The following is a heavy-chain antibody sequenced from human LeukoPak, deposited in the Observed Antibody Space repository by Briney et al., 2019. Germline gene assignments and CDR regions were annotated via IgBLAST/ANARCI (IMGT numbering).Heavy chain of an antibody. D-gene: IGHD3-3*01. CDR3: ARVVSREWFFDY. CDR1: GDSVYNKRVA. CDR2: TYYRYKGYK. Sequence: SQTLSLTYALSGDSVYNKRVAWNWIRQARERGVEWLGSTYYRYKGYKDYAVYVKNQIRINADTSKNQFSLQLKSVTPEDTAVYYCARVVSREWFFDYWGQGTLVTVSS. J-gene: IGHJ4*02. V-gene: IGHV6-1*01.